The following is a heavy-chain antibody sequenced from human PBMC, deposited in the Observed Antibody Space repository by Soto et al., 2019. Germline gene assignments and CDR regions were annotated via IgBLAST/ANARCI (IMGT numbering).Heavy chain of an antibody. Sequence: QVQLVESGGGVVKPGRSRRLSGAASGFIFSGYAMNGVRQAPGKGLEWVAVISYDGNTKYYADSVKGRFTVSRDNSKNTLYVQMNNLSAEDTAMYYCAKETSAYEIDYWGQGTLVTVSS. CDR3: AKETSAYEIDY. D-gene: IGHD5-12*01. CDR2: ISYDGNTK. CDR1: GFIFSGYA. J-gene: IGHJ4*02. V-gene: IGHV3-30-3*01.